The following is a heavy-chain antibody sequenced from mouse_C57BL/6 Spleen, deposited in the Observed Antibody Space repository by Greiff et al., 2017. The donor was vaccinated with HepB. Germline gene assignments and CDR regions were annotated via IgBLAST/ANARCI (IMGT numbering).Heavy chain of an antibody. V-gene: IGHV5-6*01. CDR2: ISSGGSYT. J-gene: IGHJ4*01. CDR1: GFTFSSYG. Sequence: EVQVVESGGDLVKPGGSLKLSCAASGFTFSSYGMSWVRQTPDKRLEWVATISSGGSYTYYPDSVKGRFTISRDNAKNTLYLQMSSLKSEDTAMYYCAAQATPYAMDYWGQGTSVTVSS. D-gene: IGHD3-2*02. CDR3: AAQATPYAMDY.